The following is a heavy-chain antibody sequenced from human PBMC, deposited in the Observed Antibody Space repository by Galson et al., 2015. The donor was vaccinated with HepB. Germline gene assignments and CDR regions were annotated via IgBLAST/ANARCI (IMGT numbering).Heavy chain of an antibody. CDR1: GFTFSSYG. CDR2: ISSSSSYI. Sequence: SLRLSCAASGFTFSSYGMNWVRQAPGKGLEWVSSISSSSSYIYYADSVKGRFTISRDNAKNSLSLQMNSLRAEDTAVYYCARELITGTTIGWFDPWGQGTLVTVSS. CDR3: ARELITGTTIGWFDP. D-gene: IGHD1-7*01. J-gene: IGHJ5*02. V-gene: IGHV3-21*01.